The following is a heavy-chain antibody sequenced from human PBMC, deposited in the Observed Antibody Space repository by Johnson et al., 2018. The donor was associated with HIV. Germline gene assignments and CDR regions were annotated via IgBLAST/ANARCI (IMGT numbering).Heavy chain of an antibody. CDR2: IPFDGSNI. D-gene: IGHD4-23*01. Sequence: QVLLVESGGGVVQPGNSLRLSCAASGFAFSNYGMHWVRQAPGKGLEWVAVIPFDGSNIKHSNSVKGRFTISRDNSKNTLYLQMNSLRAEDTAVYYCAKDRGYGGNLDAFDIWGQGTMVTVSS. CDR3: AKDRGYGGNLDAFDI. V-gene: IGHV3-30*18. CDR1: GFAFSNYG. J-gene: IGHJ3*02.